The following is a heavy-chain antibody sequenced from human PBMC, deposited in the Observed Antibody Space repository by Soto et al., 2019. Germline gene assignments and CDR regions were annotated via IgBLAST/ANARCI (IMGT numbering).Heavy chain of an antibody. CDR2: IHSSGSS. J-gene: IGHJ4*02. V-gene: IGHV4-59*01. D-gene: IGHD3-16*01. CDR1: GGSISGFH. Sequence: QVHLQESGPGLVKPSETLSLTCTVSGGSISGFHWSWIRQPPGKGLELFGYIHSSGSSNYNPSLEGRVTMSVDTSKNQFYLKLSSVTAADTAVYYCARYMRDAGTFYFDYWGQGTLVTASS. CDR3: ARYMRDAGTFYFDY.